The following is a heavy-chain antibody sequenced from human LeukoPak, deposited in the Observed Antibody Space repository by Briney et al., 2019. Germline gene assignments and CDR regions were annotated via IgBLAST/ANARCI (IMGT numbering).Heavy chain of an antibody. Sequence: SETLSLTCTVSGGSISSSSYYWGWIRQPPGKGLEWIGSIYYSGSTYYNPSLKSRVTISVDMSKNQFSLKLSSVTAADTAVYYCARQSTAMVDNYFDYWGQGTLVTVSS. J-gene: IGHJ4*02. D-gene: IGHD5-18*01. CDR1: GGSISSSSYY. CDR3: ARQSTAMVDNYFDY. V-gene: IGHV4-39*01. CDR2: IYYSGST.